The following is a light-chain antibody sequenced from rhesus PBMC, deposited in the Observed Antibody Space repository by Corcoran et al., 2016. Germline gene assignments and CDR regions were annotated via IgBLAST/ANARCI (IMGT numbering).Light chain of an antibody. CDR3: QQHNSYPYT. V-gene: IGKV1-33*02. Sequence: DIQMTQSPSSLSASVGDRVTITCQASQGISSWLAWYQQNPGKAPKLLIYAASSLQSGVPVRFRGSGSWKDFTLTIISLQPEDFATYYCQQHNSYPYTFGQGTKVEIK. J-gene: IGKJ2*01. CDR2: AAS. CDR1: QGISSW.